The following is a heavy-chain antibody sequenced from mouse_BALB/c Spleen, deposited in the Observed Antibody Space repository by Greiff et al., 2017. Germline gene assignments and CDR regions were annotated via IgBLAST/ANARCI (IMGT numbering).Heavy chain of an antibody. CDR2: INPGSGGT. CDR3: ASALTARATGFAY. D-gene: IGHD3-1*01. Sequence: QVQLQQSGAELVRPGTSVKVSCKASGYAFTNYLIEWVKQRPGQGLEWIGVINPGSGGTNYNEKFKGKATLTAYKSSSTAYMQLSSLTSDDSAVYFCASALTARATGFAYWGQRTLVTVSA. CDR1: GYAFTNYL. J-gene: IGHJ3*01. V-gene: IGHV1-54*01.